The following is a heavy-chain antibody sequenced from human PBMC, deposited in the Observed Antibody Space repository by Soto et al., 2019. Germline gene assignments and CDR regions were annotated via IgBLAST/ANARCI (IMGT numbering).Heavy chain of an antibody. J-gene: IGHJ4*02. Sequence: PSETLSLTCTVSGGSISSSSYYWGWIRQPPGKGLEWIGEINHSGSTNYNPSLKSRVTISVDTSKNQFSLKLSSVTAADTAVYYCARDLTTVTVYYFDYWGQG. V-gene: IGHV4-39*07. CDR2: INHSGST. CDR3: ARDLTTVTVYYFDY. CDR1: GGSISSSSYY. D-gene: IGHD4-17*01.